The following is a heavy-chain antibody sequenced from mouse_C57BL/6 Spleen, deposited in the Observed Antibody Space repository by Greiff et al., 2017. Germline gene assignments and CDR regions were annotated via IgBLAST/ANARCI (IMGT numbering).Heavy chain of an antibody. J-gene: IGHJ1*03. D-gene: IGHD1-1*01. CDR2: ISSGSSTI. V-gene: IGHV5-17*01. Sequence: EVKLMESGGGLVKPGGSLKLSCAASGFTFSDYGMHWVRQAPEKGLEWVAYISSGSSTIYYADTVKGRFTISSDNAKNTLFHQRTSLRSEDTAMYCCASAVYYDGSSDGWYCDVGGTGTTVTVSS. CDR3: ASAVYYDGSSDGWYCDV. CDR1: GFTFSDYG.